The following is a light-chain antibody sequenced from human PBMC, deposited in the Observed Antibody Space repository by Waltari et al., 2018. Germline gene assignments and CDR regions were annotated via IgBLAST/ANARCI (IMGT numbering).Light chain of an antibody. J-gene: IGKJ1*01. V-gene: IGKV3-15*01. CDR3: QQYSNWPQT. CDR1: QSVSSR. Sequence: EIVLTQSPASLSLSPGERATFSCRASQSVSSRLAWYQQKPGQATRLLIYGAARRATGIPDRFSGRGSGTDFTLTISSLEPEDFAVYYCQQYSNWPQTFGQGTKVEIK. CDR2: GAA.